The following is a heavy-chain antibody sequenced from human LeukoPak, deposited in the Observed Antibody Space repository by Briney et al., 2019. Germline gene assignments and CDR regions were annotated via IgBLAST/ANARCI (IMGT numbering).Heavy chain of an antibody. V-gene: IGHV4-59*01. CDR3: ARGHPEWFVIDY. CDR1: GGSISSYY. CDR2: IYYSGST. Sequence: PSETLSLTCTVSGGSISSYYWSWIRQPPGKGLEWIGYIYYSGSTNYNPSLKSRVTISVDTSKNQFSLKLSSVTAADTAVYYCARGHPEWFVIDYWGQGTLVTVSS. J-gene: IGHJ4*02. D-gene: IGHD3-3*01.